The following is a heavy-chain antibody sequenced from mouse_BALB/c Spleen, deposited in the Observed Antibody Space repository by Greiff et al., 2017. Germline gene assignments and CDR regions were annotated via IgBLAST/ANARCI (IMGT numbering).Heavy chain of an antibody. CDR3: ASNYYGSSYNYAMDY. D-gene: IGHD1-1*01. J-gene: IGHJ4*01. CDR2: ISSGSSTI. CDR1: GFTFSSFG. V-gene: IGHV5-17*02. Sequence: EVQLVESGGGLVQPGGSRKLSCAASGFTFSSFGMHWVRQAPEKGLEWVAYISSGSSTIYYADTVKGRFTISRDNPKNTLFLQMTSLRSEDTAMYYCASNYYGSSYNYAMDYWGQGTSVTVSS.